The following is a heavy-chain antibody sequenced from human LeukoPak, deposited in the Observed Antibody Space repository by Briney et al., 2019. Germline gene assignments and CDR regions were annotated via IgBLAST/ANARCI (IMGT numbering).Heavy chain of an antibody. D-gene: IGHD3-10*01. CDR1: GGTFSSYA. J-gene: IGHJ5*02. V-gene: IGHV1-69*06. CDR3: ARAISYYYGSGSSWFDP. CDR2: IIPIFGTA. Sequence: GSSVKVSCKASGGTFSSYAISWVRQAPGQGLEWMGGIIPIFGTANYAQKFQGRVTITADKSTSTAYVELSSLRSEDTAVYYCARAISYYYGSGSSWFDPWGQGTLVTVSS.